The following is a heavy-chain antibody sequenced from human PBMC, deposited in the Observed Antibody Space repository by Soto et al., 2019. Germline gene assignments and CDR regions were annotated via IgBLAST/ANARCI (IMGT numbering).Heavy chain of an antibody. V-gene: IGHV4-39*01. CDR2: IDYSGST. CDR3: ARMGDFYSSSWNYYYYGMDV. CDR1: GASIRSSSYY. D-gene: IGHD6-13*01. Sequence: PSETRSPTCTVSGASIRSSSYYWAWTRQPPGEGLEWIASIDYSGSTYYNPSLKSRVTISVDTSKNQLSLKLSSVTAAHTAVYYCARMGDFYSSSWNYYYYGMDVWGQGTTVT. J-gene: IGHJ6*02.